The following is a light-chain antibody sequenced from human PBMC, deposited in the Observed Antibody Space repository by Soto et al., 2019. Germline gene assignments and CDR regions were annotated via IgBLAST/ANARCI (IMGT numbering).Light chain of an antibody. CDR3: SSFTGASTL. Sequence: QSALTQPPSASGSPGQSVTISCTGTSSDVGGYNYVSWYQQHPGKAPKLVIYEVTKRPSGVPDRFSGSKSGNTASLTVSGLQAEDEADYYCSSFTGASTLFGTGTKFTVL. J-gene: IGLJ1*01. CDR2: EVT. V-gene: IGLV2-8*01. CDR1: SSDVGGYNY.